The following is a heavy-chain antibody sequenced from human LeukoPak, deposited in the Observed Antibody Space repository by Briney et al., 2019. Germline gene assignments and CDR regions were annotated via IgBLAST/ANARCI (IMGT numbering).Heavy chain of an antibody. J-gene: IGHJ4*02. V-gene: IGHV3-33*01. CDR3: ARQGQLSYFDY. CDR2: IWYDGSNK. CDR1: GFTFSNYG. D-gene: IGHD5-18*01. Sequence: GESLRLSCAASGFTFSNYGMHWVRQAPGKGLEWVAVIWYDGSNKYYADSVRGRFTISRDNSKNTLYLQLNSLRAEDTAVYYCARQGQLSYFDYWGQGTLVTVSS.